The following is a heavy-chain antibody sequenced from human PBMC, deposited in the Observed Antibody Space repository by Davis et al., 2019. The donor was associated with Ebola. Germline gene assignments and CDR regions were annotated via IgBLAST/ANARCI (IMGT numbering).Heavy chain of an antibody. Sequence: PGGSLRLSCAASGFTFSSYGMHWVRQAPGKGLEWMAVIWYDGSNKYYADSVKGRFTISRDNSKNTLYLQMNSLRAEDTAVYYCAKEMDFITIFGVVMDYYYGMDVWGQGTTVTVSS. CDR3: AKEMDFITIFGVVMDYYYGMDV. CDR1: GFTFSSYG. D-gene: IGHD3-3*01. CDR2: IWYDGSNK. J-gene: IGHJ6*02. V-gene: IGHV3-33*06.